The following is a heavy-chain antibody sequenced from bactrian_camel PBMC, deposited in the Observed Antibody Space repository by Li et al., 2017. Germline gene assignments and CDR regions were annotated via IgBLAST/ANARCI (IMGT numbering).Heavy chain of an antibody. V-gene: IGHV3S53*01. D-gene: IGHD2*01. CDR3: AADGLNCQYDYRY. CDR2: VDSRGRT. Sequence: HVQLVESGGGSVQAGGSLRLSCAASGRSDTSYCMGWFRQAPGKEREGVAAVDSRGRTVYGDAVKGRFTISKHNANNTLYLNMNSLKVEDTAMYYCAADGLNCQYDYRYWGQGTQVTVSS. J-gene: IGHJ4*01. CDR1: GRSDTSYC.